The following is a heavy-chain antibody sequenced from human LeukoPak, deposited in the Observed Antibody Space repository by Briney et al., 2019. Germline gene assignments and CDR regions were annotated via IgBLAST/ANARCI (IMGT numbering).Heavy chain of an antibody. CDR2: IYYSGST. CDR3: ARLSRVLRFLEWTQRGRFAFDP. CDR1: GGSISSSSYY. D-gene: IGHD3-3*01. V-gene: IGHV4-39*01. Sequence: SETLSLTCTVSGGSISSSSYYGGWIRQPPGKGLEWIGSIYYSGSTYYNPPLKSRVTISVDTSKNQFSLKLSSVTAADTAVYYCARLSRVLRFLEWTQRGRFAFDPWGQGTLVTVSS. J-gene: IGHJ5*02.